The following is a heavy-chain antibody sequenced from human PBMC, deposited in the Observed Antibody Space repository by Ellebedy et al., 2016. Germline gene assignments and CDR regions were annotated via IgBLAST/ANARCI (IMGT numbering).Heavy chain of an antibody. J-gene: IGHJ4*02. CDR2: ISSSSSAI. Sequence: GGSLRLSCAASGFTFSTYSMNRVRQAPGKGLEWVSYISSSSSAIYYADSVKGRFTISRDNAMNSLYLQMNSLRAEDTAVYYCARERYGVFDYWGQGALVTVSS. CDR3: ARERYGVFDY. V-gene: IGHV3-48*01. D-gene: IGHD4-17*01. CDR1: GFTFSTYS.